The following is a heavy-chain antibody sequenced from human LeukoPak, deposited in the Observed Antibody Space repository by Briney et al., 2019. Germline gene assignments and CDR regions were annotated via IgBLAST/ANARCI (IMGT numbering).Heavy chain of an antibody. J-gene: IGHJ4*02. D-gene: IGHD3-22*01. CDR3: ARRRGSDYYDSSGYYFDY. Sequence: SETLSLTCTVSGGSISSSSYYWGWIRQPPGKGLEWIGSIYYSGITYYNPSLKSRVTISVDTSKNQFSLKLSSVTAADTAVYYCARRRGSDYYDSSGYYFDYWGQGTLVTVSS. CDR1: GGSISSSSYY. V-gene: IGHV4-39*01. CDR2: IYYSGIT.